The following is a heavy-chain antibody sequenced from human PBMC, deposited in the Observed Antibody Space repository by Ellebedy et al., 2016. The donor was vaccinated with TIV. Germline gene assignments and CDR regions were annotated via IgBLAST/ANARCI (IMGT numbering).Heavy chain of an antibody. CDR2: INPSGGST. V-gene: IGHV1-46*01. J-gene: IGHJ4*02. D-gene: IGHD2-2*01. CDR3: ARDRGLGQLLYFDY. CDR1: GYTFTSYG. Sequence: ASVKVSCKASGYTFTSYGISWVRQAPGQGLEWMGIINPSGGSTSYAQKFQGRVTMTRDTSTSTVYMELSSLRSEDTAVYYCARDRGLGQLLYFDYWGQGTLVTVSS.